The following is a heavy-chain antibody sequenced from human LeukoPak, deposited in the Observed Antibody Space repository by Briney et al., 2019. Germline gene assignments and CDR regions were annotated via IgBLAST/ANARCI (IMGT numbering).Heavy chain of an antibody. V-gene: IGHV3-66*01. CDR2: IYSGGST. Sequence: GGSLRLSCAASGFTVSSNYMSWVRQAPGKGLEWVSVIYSGGSTYYADSVKGRFTISRDNSKNTLYLQMNSLRAEDTAVYYCARNPSEGLWFGELPNWFDPWGQGTLVTVSS. CDR3: ARNPSEGLWFGELPNWFDP. D-gene: IGHD3-10*01. J-gene: IGHJ5*02. CDR1: GFTVSSNY.